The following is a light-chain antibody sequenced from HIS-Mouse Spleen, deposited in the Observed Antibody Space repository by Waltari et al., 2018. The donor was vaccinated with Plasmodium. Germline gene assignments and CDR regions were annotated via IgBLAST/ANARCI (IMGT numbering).Light chain of an antibody. CDR3: QQSYSTPWT. CDR2: AAS. CDR1: QSISSY. J-gene: IGKJ1*01. Sequence: DIQMTQSPSSLSASVGDRVTITCRESQSISSYLNWYQQKPGKAPKLLIYAASSLQSGVPSRFSGSGSGTDFTLTISSLQPEEFGTYYCQQSYSTPWTFGQGTKVEIK. V-gene: IGKV1-39*01.